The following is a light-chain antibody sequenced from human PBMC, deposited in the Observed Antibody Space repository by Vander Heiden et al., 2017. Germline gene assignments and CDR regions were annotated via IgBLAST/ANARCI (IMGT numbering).Light chain of an antibody. CDR2: KAS. CDR1: QSISSW. Sequence: DIETTHSPSTLSASVGDRVNITCRASQSISSWLAWYQQKPGKAPKLLMYKASSLESGVPSRFSGSGSGTRFTLTISSLQPDDVATYYCQQYKSYSLTFGGGTKVVIK. V-gene: IGKV1-5*03. CDR3: QQYKSYSLT. J-gene: IGKJ4*01.